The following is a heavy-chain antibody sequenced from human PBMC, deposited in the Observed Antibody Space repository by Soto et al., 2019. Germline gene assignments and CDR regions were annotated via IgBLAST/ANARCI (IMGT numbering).Heavy chain of an antibody. CDR2: ISGSGGST. CDR1: GFTFSSYA. V-gene: IGHV3-23*01. Sequence: GGSLRLSCAASGFTFSSYAMSWVRQAPGKGLEWVSAISGSGGSTYYTDSVKGRFTISRDNSKNTLYLQMNSLRAEDTAVYYCVGIDRSQNNWNDEFDYWGQGTLVTVSS. CDR3: VGIDRSQNNWNDEFDY. D-gene: IGHD1-1*01. J-gene: IGHJ4*02.